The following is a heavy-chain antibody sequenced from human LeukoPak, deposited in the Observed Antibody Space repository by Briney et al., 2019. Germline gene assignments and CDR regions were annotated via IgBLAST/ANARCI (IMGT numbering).Heavy chain of an antibody. J-gene: IGHJ4*02. V-gene: IGHV3-23*01. CDR2: ISGSGGST. CDR1: GFTFSSYA. CDR3: AQDVANYGSGSSDY. D-gene: IGHD3-10*01. Sequence: PGGSLRLSCAASGFTFSSYAMSWVRQAPGKGLEWVSGISGSGGSTYYADSVKGRFTLSRYNSKNTLYLQMNSLRAEDTAVYYCAQDVANYGSGSSDYWGQGTLGTVSS.